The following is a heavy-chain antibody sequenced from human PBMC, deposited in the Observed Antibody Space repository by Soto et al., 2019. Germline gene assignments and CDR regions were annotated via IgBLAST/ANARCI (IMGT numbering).Heavy chain of an antibody. Sequence: SSETLSLTCTGSGGSIISSSYYWGWIRQRPGKGLEWSGSIFYSGSTCYNPSLKSRVTISVDTSKNQFSLTLSSVTAADTAVYYCARHLTYCSAGSGDADFPYYGMDGWGQGTTVTVSS. D-gene: IGHD2-15*01. CDR2: IFYSGST. J-gene: IGHJ6*02. V-gene: IGHV4-39*01. CDR3: ARHLTYCSAGSGDADFPYYGMDG. CDR1: GGSIISSSYY.